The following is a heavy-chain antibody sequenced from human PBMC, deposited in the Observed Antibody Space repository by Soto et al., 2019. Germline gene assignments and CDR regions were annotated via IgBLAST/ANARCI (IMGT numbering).Heavy chain of an antibody. V-gene: IGHV1-69*02. CDR3: ARGFYYSNLGNYYYYYYMDV. Sequence: ASVKVSCKASGGTFSSYTISWVRQAPGQGLEWMGRIIPILGIANYAQKFQGRVTITADKSTSTAYMELSSLRSEDTAVYYCARGFYYSNLGNYYYYYYMDVWGKGTTVTVSS. D-gene: IGHD4-4*01. J-gene: IGHJ6*03. CDR1: GGTFSSYT. CDR2: IIPILGIA.